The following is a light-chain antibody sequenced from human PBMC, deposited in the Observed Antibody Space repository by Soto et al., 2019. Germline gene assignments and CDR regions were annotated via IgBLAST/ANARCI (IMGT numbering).Light chain of an antibody. Sequence: DIQMTQSPSSLSASVGDRVTITFRASQSISSYLNWYQQKPGKAPKLLIYAASSLQSGVPSRFSGSGSGTDFTLTISSLQPEDFATYYCQQSYSTPPWTCGQGNKGDIK. V-gene: IGKV1-39*01. J-gene: IGKJ1*01. CDR1: QSISSY. CDR2: AAS. CDR3: QQSYSTPPWT.